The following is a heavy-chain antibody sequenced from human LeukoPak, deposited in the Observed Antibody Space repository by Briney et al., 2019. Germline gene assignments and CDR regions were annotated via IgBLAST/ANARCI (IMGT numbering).Heavy chain of an antibody. CDR1: GGSISSDPYY. Sequence: SSETLSLTCTVSGGSISSDPYYWSWIRQHPGKGLEWIGYIYYSGSTYYNPSLKSRVTISVDTSKNQFSLKLSSVTAADTAVYYCARRNRKDYYDSSGYYNHWGQGTLVTASS. CDR2: IYYSGST. J-gene: IGHJ5*02. D-gene: IGHD3-22*01. V-gene: IGHV4-31*03. CDR3: ARRNRKDYYDSSGYYNH.